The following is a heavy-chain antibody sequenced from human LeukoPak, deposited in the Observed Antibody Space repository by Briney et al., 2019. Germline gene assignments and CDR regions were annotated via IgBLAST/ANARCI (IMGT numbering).Heavy chain of an antibody. CDR2: ISAYNGNT. CDR3: ARGEIVVVPAASYYYYYGMDV. J-gene: IGHJ6*02. Sequence: ASVKASCKASGYTFTSYGISWVRQAPGQGLEWMGWISAYNGNTNYAQKLQGRVTMTTDTSTSTAYMELRSLRSDDTAVYYCARGEIVVVPAASYYYYYGMDVWGQGTTVTVSS. V-gene: IGHV1-18*01. D-gene: IGHD2-2*01. CDR1: GYTFTSYG.